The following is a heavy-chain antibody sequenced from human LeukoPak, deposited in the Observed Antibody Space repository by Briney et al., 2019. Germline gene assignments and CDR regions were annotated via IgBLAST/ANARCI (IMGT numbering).Heavy chain of an antibody. CDR1: GGSFSGYY. Sequence: PSETLSLTCAVYGGSFSGYYWSWIRQPPGKGLEWIGEINHSGSTNYNPSLKSRATISVDTSKNQFSLKLSSVTAADTAVYYCASLAKRYYDSSGYYYGMDVWGQGTTVTVSS. CDR2: INHSGST. CDR3: ASLAKRYYDSSGYYYGMDV. J-gene: IGHJ6*02. V-gene: IGHV4-34*01. D-gene: IGHD3-22*01.